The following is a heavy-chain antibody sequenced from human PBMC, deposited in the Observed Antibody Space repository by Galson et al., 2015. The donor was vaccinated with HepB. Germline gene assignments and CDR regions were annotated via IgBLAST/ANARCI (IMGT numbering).Heavy chain of an antibody. CDR3: AYGRDGYNWPRLDY. J-gene: IGHJ4*02. Sequence: SLRLSCAASGFTVSTNYMSWVRQAPGKGLEWVSTIYAGGTTYYADSVKGRFTISRDNPRNTLYLQMNSLRAEDTAVYYCAYGRDGYNWPRLDYWGQGTLVTVSA. CDR2: IYAGGTT. V-gene: IGHV3-53*01. D-gene: IGHD5-24*01. CDR1: GFTVSTNY.